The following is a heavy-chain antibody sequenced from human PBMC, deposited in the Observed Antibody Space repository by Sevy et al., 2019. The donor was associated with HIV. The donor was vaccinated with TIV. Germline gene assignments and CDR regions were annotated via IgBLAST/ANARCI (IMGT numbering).Heavy chain of an antibody. Sequence: GGSLRLSCAASGFTFSSYWMSWVRQAPGKGLEWVATIKRDGSEKYYVDSVKGRFTISRDNAKNSLYLQMNSLRAEDTAVFYCASWGLLGAAGLDSWGQGTLVTVSS. D-gene: IGHD6-13*01. CDR3: ASWGLLGAAGLDS. J-gene: IGHJ4*02. CDR1: GFTFSSYW. V-gene: IGHV3-7*03. CDR2: IKRDGSEK.